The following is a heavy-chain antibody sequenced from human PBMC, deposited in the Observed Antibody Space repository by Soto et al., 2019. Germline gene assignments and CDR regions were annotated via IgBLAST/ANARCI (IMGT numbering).Heavy chain of an antibody. D-gene: IGHD2-2*01. CDR2: IYPGDSDT. J-gene: IGHJ6*02. CDR3: ARHYCSSTSCYPVYYYYYGMDV. V-gene: IGHV5-51*01. CDR1: GYSFTSYW. Sequence: GESLKISCKGSGYSFTSYWIGWVRQMPGKVLEWMGIIYPGDSDTRYSPSFQGQVTISADKSISTAYLQWSSLKASDTAMYYCARHYCSSTSCYPVYYYYYGMDVWXQGTTVTVSS.